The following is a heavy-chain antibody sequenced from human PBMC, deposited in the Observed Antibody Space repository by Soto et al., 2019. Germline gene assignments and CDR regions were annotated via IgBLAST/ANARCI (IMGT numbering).Heavy chain of an antibody. CDR3: AKGHDFWSGYSYYYGMYV. D-gene: IGHD3-3*01. CDR2: ISGSGDST. V-gene: IGHV3-23*01. J-gene: IGHJ6*02. Sequence: EVQLLESGGGFVQPGGSLRLSCTASGFTFNNHAMNWVRLAPGKGLEWVSGISGSGDSTSYGASVRGRFTISRDNSKNTPDLQMDSLRAGYTAVYFCAKGHDFWSGYSYYYGMYVWGQGTTVTVSS. CDR1: GFTFNNHA.